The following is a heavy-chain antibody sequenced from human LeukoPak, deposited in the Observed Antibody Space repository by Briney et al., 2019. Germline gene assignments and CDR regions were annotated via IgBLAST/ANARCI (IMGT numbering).Heavy chain of an antibody. CDR1: GFTVSSNY. J-gene: IGHJ6*02. Sequence: GGSLRLSCAACGFTVSSNYMSWVRQGPGKGLEWVSIIYSGGSTYYGDSVKGRFTISRDNSKNTLYLQMNSPRVDDTAVYYCARDQRDYGMDVWGQGTTVIVSS. V-gene: IGHV3-53*01. CDR3: ARDQRDYGMDV. CDR2: IYSGGST.